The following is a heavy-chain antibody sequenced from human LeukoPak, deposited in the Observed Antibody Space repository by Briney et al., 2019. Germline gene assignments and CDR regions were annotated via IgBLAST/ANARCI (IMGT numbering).Heavy chain of an antibody. V-gene: IGHV1-8*02. CDR2: MNPNSGNT. CDR1: GYTFTGYY. D-gene: IGHD3-10*01. CDR3: ARRLLLWFGELSYYFDY. Sequence: ASVKVSCKASGYTFTGYYMHWVRQATGQGLEWMGWMNPNSGNTGYAQKFQGRVTMTRNTSISTAYMELSSLRSEDTAVYYCARRLLLWFGELSYYFDYWGQGTLVTVSS. J-gene: IGHJ4*02.